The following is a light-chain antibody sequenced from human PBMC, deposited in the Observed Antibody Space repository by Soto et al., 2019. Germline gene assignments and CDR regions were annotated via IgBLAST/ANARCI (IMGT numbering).Light chain of an antibody. J-gene: IGKJ5*01. Sequence: EIVMTQSPATLSVSPGERATLSCRVSQSVRSNLAWYQQKPGQAPRLLIYGASTRATGVAARFSGSGSGTEFTLTISSRQSEDFAVYYCHQYNNWPPVTFGQGTRLEIK. CDR2: GAS. CDR1: QSVRSN. V-gene: IGKV3-15*01. CDR3: HQYNNWPPVT.